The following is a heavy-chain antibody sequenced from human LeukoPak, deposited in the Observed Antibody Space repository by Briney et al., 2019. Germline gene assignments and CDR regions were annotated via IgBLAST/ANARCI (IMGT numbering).Heavy chain of an antibody. J-gene: IGHJ3*02. CDR2: IYYSGST. Sequence: KPSETLSLTCSVSGGSISTYYWSWIRQPPGKGLEWIGYIYYSGSTNYNPSLKSRVTISVDTSKNQFSLKLTSVTAADTAVYYCARARYANAWYAFDIWGHGTMVTVSS. CDR3: ARARYANAWYAFDI. V-gene: IGHV4-59*01. CDR1: GGSISTYY. D-gene: IGHD2-2*01.